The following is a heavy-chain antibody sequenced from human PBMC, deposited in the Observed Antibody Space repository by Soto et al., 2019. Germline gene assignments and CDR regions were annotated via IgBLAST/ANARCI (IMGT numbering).Heavy chain of an antibody. CDR1: GGSISSYY. V-gene: IGHV4-59*01. Sequence: LSLICTVSGGSISSYYWSWIRQPPGKGLEWIGYIYYSGSTNYNPSLKSRVTISVDTSKNQFSLKLSSVTAADTAVYYCARGVGSGSYYNVGLRVDYGMDVWGQGTTVTVSS. D-gene: IGHD3-10*01. CDR2: IYYSGST. CDR3: ARGVGSGSYYNVGLRVDYGMDV. J-gene: IGHJ6*02.